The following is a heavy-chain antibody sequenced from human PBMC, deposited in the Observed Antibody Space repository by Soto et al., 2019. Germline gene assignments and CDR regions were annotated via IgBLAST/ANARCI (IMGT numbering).Heavy chain of an antibody. D-gene: IGHD2-21*01. J-gene: IGHJ6*02. CDR2: IYTDDNI. CDR1: GFTVGGNY. Sequence: EVQLVESGGGLVQPGGSLRLSCAASGFTVGGNYVTWVRQAPGKGLEWVSVIYTDDNIYYADSVTGRFTISRDNSKNTFYLQMNRLRVEDTAVYYCATELIAKYGMDVWGQGTTVTVSS. V-gene: IGHV3-53*01. CDR3: ATELIAKYGMDV.